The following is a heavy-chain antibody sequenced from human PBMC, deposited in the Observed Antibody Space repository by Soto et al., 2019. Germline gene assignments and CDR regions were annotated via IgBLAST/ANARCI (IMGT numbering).Heavy chain of an antibody. CDR3: ARVVWQQLVRGPFDY. V-gene: IGHV3-64*01. D-gene: IGHD6-13*01. CDR2: ISSNGGST. Sequence: EVQLVESGGGLVQPGGSLRLSCAASGFTFSSYAMHWVRQAPGKGLEYVSAISSNGGSTYYANSVKGRFTISRDNSKNTLYRQMGSLRAEDMAVYYCARVVWQQLVRGPFDYWGQGTLVTVSS. CDR1: GFTFSSYA. J-gene: IGHJ4*02.